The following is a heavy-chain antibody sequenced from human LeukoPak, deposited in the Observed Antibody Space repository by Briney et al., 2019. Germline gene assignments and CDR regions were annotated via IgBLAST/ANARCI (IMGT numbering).Heavy chain of an antibody. CDR1: GFTFSSYS. V-gene: IGHV3-21*01. J-gene: IGHJ4*02. CDR3: ARDLAGGYYGSGSYYNVSYY. Sequence: GGSLRLSCAASGFTFSSYSMNWVRQAPGKGLEWVSSISSSSSYIYYAGSVKGRFTISRDNAKNSLYLQMNSLRAEDTAVYFCARDLAGGYYGSGSYYNVSYYWGQGTLVTVSS. D-gene: IGHD3-10*01. CDR2: ISSSSSYI.